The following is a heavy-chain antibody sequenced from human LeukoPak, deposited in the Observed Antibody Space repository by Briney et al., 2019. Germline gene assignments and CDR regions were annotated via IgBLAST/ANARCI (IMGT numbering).Heavy chain of an antibody. CDR1: GVSMSAYQ. CDR2: INTKGET. J-gene: IGHJ5*02. V-gene: IGHV4-4*09. D-gene: IGHD3-16*01. Sequence: SETLSLTCTVSGVSMSAYQWSWVRQSPEKGLEWIGCINTKGETSYNPSLKSRVTTSVDTSKSQFSPRLTSVTAADTAVYYCARRRTLGVSGGCCWFDPWGQGTLVTVSS. CDR3: ARRRTLGVSGGCCWFDP.